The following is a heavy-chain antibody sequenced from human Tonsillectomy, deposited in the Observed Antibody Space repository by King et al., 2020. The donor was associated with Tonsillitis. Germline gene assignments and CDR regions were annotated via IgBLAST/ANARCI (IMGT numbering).Heavy chain of an antibody. V-gene: IGHV4-31*03. J-gene: IGHJ4*02. CDR1: GGSINSGGYY. CDR3: ASDWGNYGGNS. D-gene: IGHD4-23*01. CDR2: ISYSVNT. Sequence: QLQESGPGLVKPSQTLSLTCTVSGGSINSGGYYWSWIRQHPGKGLEWIGYISYSVNTYYNPSLKSRVTISVDTSKKQFSLKLSSVNAAETAVYYCASDWGNYGGNSWGQGTLVTVSS.